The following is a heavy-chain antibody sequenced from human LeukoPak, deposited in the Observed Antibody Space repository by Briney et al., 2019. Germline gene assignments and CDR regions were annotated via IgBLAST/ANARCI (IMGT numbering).Heavy chain of an antibody. CDR3: ARDGRRPRIAVSGSDY. CDR1: RFTFSDFS. J-gene: IGHJ4*02. Sequence: GGSLRLSCAASRFTFSDFSMNWVRQAPGRGLEDIAYINANSKTIRYADSVKGRFSISRRNAKNSLYLQMDSLRTEDTAVYYCARDGRRPRIAVSGSDYWGQGTLVTVSS. V-gene: IGHV3-48*04. D-gene: IGHD6-19*01. CDR2: INANSKTI.